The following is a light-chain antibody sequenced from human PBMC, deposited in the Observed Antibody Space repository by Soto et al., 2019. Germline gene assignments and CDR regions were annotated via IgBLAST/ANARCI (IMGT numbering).Light chain of an antibody. CDR2: DVS. V-gene: IGLV2-14*01. Sequence: QSALTQPASVSGSPGQSITISCTGTSSDVGGYNYVSWYQQHPGKAPKLMIYDVSNRPSGVSTRFSGSKSGNTASLTISGRQAEDEADYYCSSYTSSSTPYVFGTGTKVTVL. CDR1: SSDVGGYNY. CDR3: SSYTSSSTPYV. J-gene: IGLJ1*01.